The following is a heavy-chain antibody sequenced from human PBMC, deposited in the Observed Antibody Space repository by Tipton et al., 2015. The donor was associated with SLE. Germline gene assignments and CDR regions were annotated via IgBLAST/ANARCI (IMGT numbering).Heavy chain of an antibody. CDR1: GGSFNSGSHY. V-gene: IGHV4-61*02. CDR2: IYSSGST. CDR3: TRAYQNFWSGYMPIYNYMDV. D-gene: IGHD3-3*01. Sequence: TLSLTCTVSGGSFNSGSHYWSWVRQPAGKGLEWIGRIYSSGSTNYNPSFKSRVTLTIDTSKSQISLSLTSVTAADAAVYYCTRAYQNFWSGYMPIYNYMDVWGKGTTGTVSS. J-gene: IGHJ6*03.